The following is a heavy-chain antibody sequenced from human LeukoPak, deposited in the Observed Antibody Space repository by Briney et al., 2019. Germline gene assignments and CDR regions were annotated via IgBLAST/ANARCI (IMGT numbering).Heavy chain of an antibody. D-gene: IGHD6-13*01. J-gene: IGHJ4*02. CDR1: GFTVSSNY. CDR2: IYSGGST. CDR3: ASAAAGRYYFDY. Sequence: GGSLRLPCAASGFTVSSNYMSWVRQAPGKGLEWVSVIYSGGSTYYADSVKGRFTISRDNSKNTLYLQMNSLRAEDTAVYYCASAAAGRYYFDYWGQGTLVTVSS. V-gene: IGHV3-66*01.